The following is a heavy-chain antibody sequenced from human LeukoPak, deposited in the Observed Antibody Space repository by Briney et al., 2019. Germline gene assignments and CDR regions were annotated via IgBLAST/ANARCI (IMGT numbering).Heavy chain of an antibody. Sequence: SETLSLTCTVSSGSISTSNYYWGWVRQPPGKALEWIGNIFYSGSTYYSPSLKSRVTISLDTSKNQFSLKLSSVTAADTAVYYCARTTEDCNSASCYQYCFDPWGQGTLVTVSS. V-gene: IGHV4-39*07. CDR1: SGSISTSNYY. J-gene: IGHJ5*02. CDR2: IFYSGST. CDR3: ARTTEDCNSASCYQYCFDP. D-gene: IGHD2-2*01.